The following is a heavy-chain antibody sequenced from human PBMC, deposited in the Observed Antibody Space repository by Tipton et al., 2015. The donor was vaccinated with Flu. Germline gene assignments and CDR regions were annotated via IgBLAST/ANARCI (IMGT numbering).Heavy chain of an antibody. CDR2: IYGSGRT. D-gene: IGHD3-10*01. V-gene: IGHV4-59*01. J-gene: IGHJ5*02. CDR3: ARDIGSGSFSLDP. CDR1: AGSISSYY. Sequence: TLSLTCTVSAGSISSYYWSWIRQPPGKGLEWIGYIYGSGRTYYNPYLKSRVTMSLDTSENQISLKVTPLTAADTAVYYCARDIGSGSFSLDPWGQGTLVTVSS.